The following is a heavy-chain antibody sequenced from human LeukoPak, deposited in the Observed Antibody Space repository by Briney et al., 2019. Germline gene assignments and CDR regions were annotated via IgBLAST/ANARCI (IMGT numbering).Heavy chain of an antibody. D-gene: IGHD3-22*01. J-gene: IGHJ3*02. CDR2: IYYSGST. V-gene: IGHV4-31*03. CDR3: ARAFSESDSSGYFDAFDI. Sequence: PSQTLSLTCTVSGGSISSGGYYWSWIRQHPGKGLEWIGYIYYSGSTYYNPSLKSRVTISVDTSKNQFSLKLSSVTAADTAVYYCARAFSESDSSGYFDAFDIWGQGTMVTVSS. CDR1: GGSISSGGYY.